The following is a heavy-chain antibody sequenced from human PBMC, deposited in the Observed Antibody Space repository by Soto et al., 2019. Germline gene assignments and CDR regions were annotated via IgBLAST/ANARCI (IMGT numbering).Heavy chain of an antibody. Sequence: GASVKVSCKASGGTFSSYTISWVRQAPGQGLEWMGGIIPIFGTANYAQKFQGRVTITADESTSTAYMELSSLRSEDTAVYYFARDDTRIAAAGTYYYYGMDVWGQGTTVTVSS. J-gene: IGHJ6*02. V-gene: IGHV1-69*13. CDR2: IIPIFGTA. D-gene: IGHD6-13*01. CDR3: ARDDTRIAAAGTYYYYGMDV. CDR1: GGTFSSYT.